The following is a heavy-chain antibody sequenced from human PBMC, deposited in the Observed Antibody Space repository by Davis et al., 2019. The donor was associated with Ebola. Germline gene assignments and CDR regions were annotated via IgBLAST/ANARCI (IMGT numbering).Heavy chain of an antibody. CDR2: IYYTGST. D-gene: IGHD2-2*02. CDR1: GGSISSSSYY. CDR3: ARSLLYGPFDY. Sequence: MPGGSLRLSCTVSGGSISSSSYYWGWIRQPPGKGLEWIGTIYYTGSTWYNPSLKSRVTISVDTSKNQFSLKLSSVTAADTAVYYCARSLLYGPFDYWGQGTLVTVSS. V-gene: IGHV4-39*07. J-gene: IGHJ4*02.